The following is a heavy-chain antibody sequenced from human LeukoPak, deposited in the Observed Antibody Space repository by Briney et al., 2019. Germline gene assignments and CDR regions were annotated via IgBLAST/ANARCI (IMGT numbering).Heavy chain of an antibody. V-gene: IGHV4-39*01. J-gene: IGHJ5*02. CDR3: ARVWGPYNHSKNRNPNWFDP. Sequence: PSETLSLTCTVSGGTISSSSYYWGWIRQPPGKGLEWIGSIYYSGSTYYNPSLKSRVTISVDTSKNQFSLKLSSVTAADTAVYYCARVWGPYNHSKNRNPNWFDPWGQGTLVTVSS. CDR2: IYYSGST. CDR1: GGTISSSSYY. D-gene: IGHD1-14*01.